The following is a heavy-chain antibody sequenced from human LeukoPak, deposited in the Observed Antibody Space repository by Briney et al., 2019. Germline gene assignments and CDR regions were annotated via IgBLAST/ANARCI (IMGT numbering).Heavy chain of an antibody. CDR2: ISWNSGSI. J-gene: IGHJ6*03. V-gene: IGHV3-9*01. Sequence: GGSLRLSCAASGFTFDDHAMHWVRQAPGKGLEWVSGISWNSGSIGYADSVKGRFTISRDNAKNSLYLQMNSLRAEDTALYYCAFFAMVRGVIYMYVWGKGTTVTVSS. CDR3: AFFAMVRGVIYMYV. CDR1: GFTFDDHA. D-gene: IGHD3-10*01.